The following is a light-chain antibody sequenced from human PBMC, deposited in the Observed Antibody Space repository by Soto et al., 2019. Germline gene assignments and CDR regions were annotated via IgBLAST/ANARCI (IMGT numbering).Light chain of an antibody. J-gene: IGLJ1*01. V-gene: IGLV1-40*01. CDR3: QSFDNSLSGPYV. CDR2: VNS. Sequence: QSVLTQPPSVSGAPGQRVTISCTGSSSNIGAGYDVHWYQQLPGTAPKLLIYVNSNRPSGVPGRFSGSKSGTSASLAITGLQPEDEADYYCQSFDNSLSGPYVFGTGTKVTVL. CDR1: SSNIGAGYD.